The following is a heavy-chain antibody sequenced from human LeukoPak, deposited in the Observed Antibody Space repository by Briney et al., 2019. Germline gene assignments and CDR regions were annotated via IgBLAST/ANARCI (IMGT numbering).Heavy chain of an antibody. D-gene: IGHD3-22*01. Sequence: SETLSLTCTVSGGSISSSSYYWGWIRQPPGKGLEWIGSIYYSGSTYYNPSLKSRVTISVDTSKNQFPLKLSSVTAADTAVYYCARDAYYYDSSGSDYWGQGTLVTVSS. V-gene: IGHV4-39*06. CDR3: ARDAYYYDSSGSDY. J-gene: IGHJ4*02. CDR2: IYYSGST. CDR1: GGSISSSSYY.